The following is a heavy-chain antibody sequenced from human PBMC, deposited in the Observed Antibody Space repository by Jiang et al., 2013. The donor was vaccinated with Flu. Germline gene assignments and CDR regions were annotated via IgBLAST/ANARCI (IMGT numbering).Heavy chain of an antibody. CDR1: GGSISSYY. V-gene: IGHV4-59*08. Sequence: TCTVSGGSISSYYWSWVRQPPGKGLEWIGYIYYSGSTNYNPSLKSRVTISVDTSKNQFSLKLSSLTAADTAVYYCARHSSSSRGWFDPWGQGTLVTVSS. CDR3: ARHSSSSRGWFDP. CDR2: IYYSGST. J-gene: IGHJ5*02. D-gene: IGHD6-13*01.